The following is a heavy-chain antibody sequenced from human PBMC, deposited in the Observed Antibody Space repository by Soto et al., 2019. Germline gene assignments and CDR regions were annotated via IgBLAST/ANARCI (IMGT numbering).Heavy chain of an antibody. CDR2: INAGNGNK. Sequence: QVQLVQSGAEEKKPGASVKVSCKASGYTFTGYAMHWVRQAPGQRLEWMGWINAGNGNKKYSQKFQGRVTITRDTSAGAAYMELSSLSSEDTAVYYCARAVAVPADFDYWGQGTLVTVSS. D-gene: IGHD6-19*01. CDR1: GYTFTGYA. V-gene: IGHV1-3*05. CDR3: ARAVAVPADFDY. J-gene: IGHJ4*02.